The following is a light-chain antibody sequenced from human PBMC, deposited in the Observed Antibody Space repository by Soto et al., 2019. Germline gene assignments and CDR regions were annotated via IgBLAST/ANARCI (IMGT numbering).Light chain of an antibody. CDR3: QQYSSSLMYT. V-gene: IGKV3-20*01. J-gene: IGKJ2*01. Sequence: EIVLTQSPGTLSLCPGERATLSCRASQSVGNNYLAWYQQKPGQAPRLLIYGASSRATGIPDRFSGSGSGTDFTLTISRLEPEDFAEYYCQQYSSSLMYTFGQGTKLEIK. CDR1: QSVGNNY. CDR2: GAS.